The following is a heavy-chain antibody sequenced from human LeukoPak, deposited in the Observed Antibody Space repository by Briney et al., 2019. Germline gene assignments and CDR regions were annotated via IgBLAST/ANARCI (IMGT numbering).Heavy chain of an antibody. CDR3: ARDEGSSYPFDY. D-gene: IGHD2-2*01. Sequence: SETLSLTCTVSDDSVSSSSYYWGWIRQPPGKGLEWIGNIYYSGSTYYNPSLKSRVTISVDTSKNQFSLNLSSVTAADTAVYFCARDEGSSYPFDYWGQGTLVTVSS. CDR2: IYYSGST. J-gene: IGHJ4*02. CDR1: DDSVSSSSYY. V-gene: IGHV4-39*07.